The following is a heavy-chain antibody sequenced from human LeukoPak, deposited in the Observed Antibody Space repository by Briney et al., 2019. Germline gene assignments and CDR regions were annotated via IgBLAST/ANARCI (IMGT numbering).Heavy chain of an antibody. J-gene: IGHJ4*02. CDR3: AKVGGNTAMVM. D-gene: IGHD5-18*01. V-gene: IGHV3-30*18. CDR2: ISYDGSNK. CDR1: GFTFSLYW. Sequence: GGSLRLSCAASGFTFSLYWMNWVRRAPGKGLEWVAVISYDGSNKYYADSVKGRFTISRDNSKNTLYLQMNSLRAEDTAVYYCAKVGGNTAMVMWGQGTLVTVSS.